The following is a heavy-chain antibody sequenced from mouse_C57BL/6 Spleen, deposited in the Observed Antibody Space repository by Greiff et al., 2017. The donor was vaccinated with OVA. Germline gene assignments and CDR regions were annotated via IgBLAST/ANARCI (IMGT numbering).Heavy chain of an antibody. V-gene: IGHV1-64*01. CDR3: AREGALLRAMDY. Sequence: QVQLQQPGAELVKPGASVKLSCKASGYTFTSYWMHWVKQRPGQGLEWIGMIHPNSGSTNYNEKFKSKATLTVDKSSSTAYMQLSSLTSEDSAAYYCAREGALLRAMDYWGQGTSVTVSS. D-gene: IGHD1-2*01. CDR2: IHPNSGST. J-gene: IGHJ4*01. CDR1: GYTFTSYW.